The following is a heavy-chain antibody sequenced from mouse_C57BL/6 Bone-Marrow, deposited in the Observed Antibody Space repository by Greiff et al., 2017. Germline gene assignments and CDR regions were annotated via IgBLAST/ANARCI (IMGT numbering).Heavy chain of an antibody. D-gene: IGHD2-4*01. CDR3: ARHPYYDYDLYYAMDY. J-gene: IGHJ4*01. CDR1: GYTFTEYT. CDR2: FYPGSGSI. Sequence: QVLLQHSGAELVKPGASVKLSCKASGYTFTEYTIHWVKQRSGQGLEWIGWFYPGSGSIKYNEKFKDKATLTADKSSSTVYMELSRLTSEDSAVYFCARHPYYDYDLYYAMDYWGQGTSVTVSS. V-gene: IGHV1-62-2*01.